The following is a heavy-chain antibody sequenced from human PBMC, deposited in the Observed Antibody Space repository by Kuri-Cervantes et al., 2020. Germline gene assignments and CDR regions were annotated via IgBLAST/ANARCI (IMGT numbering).Heavy chain of an antibody. V-gene: IGHV4-59*12. CDR3: ARDRRPAAIPDYYGMDV. D-gene: IGHD2-2*01. Sequence: GSLRLSCTVAGGSISSYYWSWIRQPPGKGLEWIGYIYYSGSTNYNPSLKSRVTISVDTSKNQFSLKLSSVTAADTAVYYCARDRRPAAIPDYYGMDVWGQGTTVTVSS. CDR1: GGSISSYY. J-gene: IGHJ6*02. CDR2: IYYSGST.